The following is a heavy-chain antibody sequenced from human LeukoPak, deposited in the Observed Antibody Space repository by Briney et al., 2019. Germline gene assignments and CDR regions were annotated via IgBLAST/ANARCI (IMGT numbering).Heavy chain of an antibody. CDR2: INHSGST. D-gene: IGHD2-8*01. CDR3: ARGLYCTNGVCYYNWFDP. CDR1: GGSFSDYY. Sequence: PSETLSLTCAVYGGSFSDYYWSWIRQPPGKGLEWIGEINHSGSTNYNPSLKSRVTISVDTSKNQFSLKLSSVTAADTAVYYCARGLYCTNGVCYYNWFDPWGQGTLVTVSS. J-gene: IGHJ5*02. V-gene: IGHV4-34*01.